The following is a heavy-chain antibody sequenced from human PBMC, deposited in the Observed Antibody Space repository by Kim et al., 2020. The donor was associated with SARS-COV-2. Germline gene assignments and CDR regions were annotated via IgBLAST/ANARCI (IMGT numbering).Heavy chain of an antibody. CDR1: GFTFSSYS. V-gene: IGHV3-21*01. J-gene: IGHJ6*01. Sequence: GGSLRLSCAASGFTFSSYSMNWVRQAPGKGLEWVSSISSSSSYIYYADSVKGRFTISRDNAKNSLYLQMNSLRAEDTAVYYCSRDRLSSWCGYYVYGLDVWGQGTTVPVSS. CDR2: ISSSSSYI. CDR3: SRDRLSSWCGYYVYGLDV. D-gene: IGHD3-3*01.